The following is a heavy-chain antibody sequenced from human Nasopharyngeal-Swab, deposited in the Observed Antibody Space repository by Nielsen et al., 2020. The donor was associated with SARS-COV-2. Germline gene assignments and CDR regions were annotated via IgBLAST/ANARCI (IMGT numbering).Heavy chain of an antibody. Sequence: SETLSLTCTVSGGSISSYYWSWIRQPPGKGLEWIGYIYYSGSTNYNPSLKSRVTISVDTSKNQFSLKLSSVTAADTAVYYCARERRWLQGNWFDPWGQGTLVTASS. J-gene: IGHJ5*02. CDR2: IYYSGST. D-gene: IGHD5-24*01. CDR3: ARERRWLQGNWFDP. CDR1: GGSISSYY. V-gene: IGHV4-59*01.